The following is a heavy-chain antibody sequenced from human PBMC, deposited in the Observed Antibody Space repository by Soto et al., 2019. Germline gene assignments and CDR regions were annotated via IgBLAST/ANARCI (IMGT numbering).Heavy chain of an antibody. CDR3: AAVPGDFDC. CDR2: IVIGTGNT. D-gene: IGHD1-1*01. V-gene: IGHV1-58*01. J-gene: IGHJ4*02. Sequence: SVKVSCKASGFTFSSSSVQWVRQARGQRLEWIGWIVIGTGNTNYAQRFQGRVTFTRDMSTSTAYMELSSLRSEDTAVYYCAAVPGDFDCWGQGPLGTVSS. CDR1: GFTFSSSS.